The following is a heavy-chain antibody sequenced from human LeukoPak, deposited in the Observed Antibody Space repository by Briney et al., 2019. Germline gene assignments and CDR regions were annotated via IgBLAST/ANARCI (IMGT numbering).Heavy chain of an antibody. CDR3: ARGLQIGFLEY. D-gene: IGHD4-11*01. V-gene: IGHV1-18*01. CDR2: ISASNGNT. Sequence: ASVKVSCKASGYTFTSYGISWVRQAPGQGLQWLGWISASNGNTNYAQKFQGRVTLTTDTSTSTAYMEVRSLTSADTAVYYCARGLQIGFLEYWGQGTLVTVSS. J-gene: IGHJ4*02. CDR1: GYTFTSYG.